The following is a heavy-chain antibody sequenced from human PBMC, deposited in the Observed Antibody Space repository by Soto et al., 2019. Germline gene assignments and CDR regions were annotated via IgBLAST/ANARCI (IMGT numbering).Heavy chain of an antibody. D-gene: IGHD2-21*02. CDR2: VSYSGRT. CDR3: ARLQYTVVTATDV. J-gene: IGHJ3*01. V-gene: IGHV4-59*03. Sequence: SETLSLTCTVSGGSINNYYWNWIRQPPGKGLEWIGYVSYSGRTNYNPSLKSRVNMLVDKSKNQFSLNLTSVTAADTAVYYCARLQYTVVTATDVWGQGTMVTVSS. CDR1: GGSINNYY.